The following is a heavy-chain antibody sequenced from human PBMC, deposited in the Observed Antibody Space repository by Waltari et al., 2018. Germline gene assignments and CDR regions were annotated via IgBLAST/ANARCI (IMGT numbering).Heavy chain of an antibody. CDR2: ISVFNGHT. V-gene: IGHV1-18*01. J-gene: IGHJ6*03. Sequence: QVQLVQSGNEVKKPGASVKVSCKASGYTFTSYGISWVRQAPGQGLEWMGWISVFNGHTNYAQRLQGRVSMTADTSTSTSYMELRSLISDDTAVYYCARVPHRSTGWLQAPYNFDFWGKGTAVTVSS. CDR1: GYTFTSYG. D-gene: IGHD6-19*01. CDR3: ARVPHRSTGWLQAPYNFDF.